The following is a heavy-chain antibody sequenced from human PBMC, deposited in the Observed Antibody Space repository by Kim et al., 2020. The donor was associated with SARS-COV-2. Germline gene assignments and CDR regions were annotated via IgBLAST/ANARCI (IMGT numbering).Heavy chain of an antibody. J-gene: IGHJ6*01. D-gene: IGHD3-10*01. CDR2: IWYDGSNK. V-gene: IGHV3-33*06. CDR1: GFTFSRHG. CDR3: AKDSGSGTGGGYGMDV. Sequence: GGSLRLSCAASGFTFSRHGMHWVRQAPGKGLEWVAIIWYDGSNKYYADFVKGRLIISRDNSKNTLYLQMNSLRAEDTAVYYCAKDSGSGTGGGYGMDVWG.